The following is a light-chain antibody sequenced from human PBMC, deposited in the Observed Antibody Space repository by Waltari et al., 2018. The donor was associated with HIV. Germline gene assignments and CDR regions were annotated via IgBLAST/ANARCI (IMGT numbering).Light chain of an antibody. V-gene: IGKV2-30*01. CDR1: ERLVSADGNTY. Sequence: VVLTQFPVSLSVSVGQSASISCRSSERLVSADGNTYLSWFQHRPGQSPRRLIYKVSNRDSGVPGKFSGSGAVRDFTLQINRVEAEDVATYYCAQETFWGWTFGQGTKVEI. J-gene: IGKJ1*01. CDR3: AQETFWGWT. CDR2: KVS.